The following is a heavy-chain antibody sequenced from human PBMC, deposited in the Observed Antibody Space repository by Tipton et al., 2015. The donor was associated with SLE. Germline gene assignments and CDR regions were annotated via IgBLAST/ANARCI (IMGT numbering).Heavy chain of an antibody. D-gene: IGHD1-26*01. CDR2: INHRGST. V-gene: IGHV4-34*01. J-gene: IGHJ6*03. CDR1: GGSFSGYY. Sequence: TLSLTCAVYGGSFSGYYWSWIRQPPGKGLEWIGEINHRGSTNYNPSLKSRVTISVDTSKNQFSLKLSSVTAADTAVYFCARSTALGELTTAELDYYYYYYMDVWGKGTTVTVSS. CDR3: ARSTALGELTTAELDYYYYYYMDV.